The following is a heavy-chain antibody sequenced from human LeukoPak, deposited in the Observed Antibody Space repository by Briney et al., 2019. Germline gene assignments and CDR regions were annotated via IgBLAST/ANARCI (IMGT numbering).Heavy chain of an antibody. J-gene: IGHJ5*02. Sequence: SETLSLTCTVSGGSISSGGYYWSSIRQHPGKGLEWIGYIYYSGSTYYNPSLKSRVTISVDTSKNQFSLKLSSVTAADTAVYYCASDAGNWFDPWGQGTLVTVSS. CDR2: IYYSGST. CDR1: GGSISSGGYY. CDR3: ASDAGNWFDP. D-gene: IGHD6-13*01. V-gene: IGHV4-31*03.